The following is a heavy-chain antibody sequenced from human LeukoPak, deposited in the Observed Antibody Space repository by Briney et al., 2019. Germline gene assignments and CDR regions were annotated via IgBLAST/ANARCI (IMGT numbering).Heavy chain of an antibody. CDR3: AKDGDYGSSYYYYGMDV. CDR2: ISYHGSNK. V-gene: IGHV3-30*18. D-gene: IGHD3-16*01. CDR1: GFTFSGYG. J-gene: IGHJ6*02. Sequence: GGSLRLSCAASGFTFSGYGMHWVRQAPGKGLEWVAVISYHGSNKYYADSVKGRFTISRDNSKNTLYLQMSSLRAEDMAVYYCAKDGDYGSSYYYYGMDVWGQGTTVTVSS.